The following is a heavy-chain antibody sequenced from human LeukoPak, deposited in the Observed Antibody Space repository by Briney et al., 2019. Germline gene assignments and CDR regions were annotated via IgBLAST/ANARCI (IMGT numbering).Heavy chain of an antibody. Sequence: GGSLRLSCAASGFTFSTYSMNWVRQAPGKGLEWVSSISSSSSYIYYADSVKGRFTISRDNAKNSLYLQMNSLRAEDTAVYYCARAEMATTYYFDYWGQGTLVTVSS. J-gene: IGHJ4*02. CDR2: ISSSSSYI. CDR3: ARAEMATTYYFDY. V-gene: IGHV3-21*01. CDR1: GFTFSTYS. D-gene: IGHD5-24*01.